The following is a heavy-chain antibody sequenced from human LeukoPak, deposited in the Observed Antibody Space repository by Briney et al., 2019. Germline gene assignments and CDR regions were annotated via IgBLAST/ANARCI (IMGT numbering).Heavy chain of an antibody. CDR1: GGTLSSYA. CDR3: ARVQRVKFPLKYYFDY. J-gene: IGHJ4*02. V-gene: IGHV1-69*05. D-gene: IGHD3-10*01. Sequence: SVKVSCKASGGTLSSYAISWVRQAPGQGLEWMGEIIPIFGTANYAQKFQGRVTITTDESTSTAYMELSSLRSEDTAVYYCARVQRVKFPLKYYFDYWGQGTLVTVSS. CDR2: IIPIFGTA.